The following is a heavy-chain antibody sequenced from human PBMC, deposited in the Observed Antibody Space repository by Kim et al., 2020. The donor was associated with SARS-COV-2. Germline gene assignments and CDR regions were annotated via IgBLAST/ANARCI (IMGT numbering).Heavy chain of an antibody. D-gene: IGHD3-10*01. Sequence: GGSLRLSCAASGFTVSSNYMSWVRQAPGKGLEWVSVIYSGGSTYYADSVKGRFTISRDNSKNTPDLQMNSRRAEDTAAYYCAGAVVRGVIIMGGMDDWG. V-gene: IGHV3-53*01. CDR1: GFTVSSNY. J-gene: IGHJ6*02. CDR2: IYSGGST. CDR3: AGAVVRGVIIMGGMDD.